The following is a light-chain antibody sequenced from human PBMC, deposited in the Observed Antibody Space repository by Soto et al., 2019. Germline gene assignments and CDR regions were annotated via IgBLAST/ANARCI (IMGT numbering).Light chain of an antibody. V-gene: IGLV2-11*01. Sequence: QSALTQPRSVSGSPGQSVTISCTGTISDVGGYNYVSWYQQHPGKAPKLMIYDVNKRPSGVPDRFSGPKSGNTASLTISGLQAADEADYYCCSYAGGWVFGGGTKLTVL. CDR1: ISDVGGYNY. CDR2: DVN. CDR3: CSYAGGWV. J-gene: IGLJ3*02.